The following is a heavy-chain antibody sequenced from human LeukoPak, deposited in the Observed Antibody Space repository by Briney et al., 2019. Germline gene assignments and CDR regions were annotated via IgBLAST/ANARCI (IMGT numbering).Heavy chain of an antibody. D-gene: IGHD2-15*01. CDR2: ISDSGGST. CDR1: GXPFSSYA. Sequence: GGSLGLSCSASGXPFSSYAMHWVRQAPGKGLEYVLAISDSGGSTYYADSVKGRFTISRDNYTNTLYLQKSSLRAEDTAVYFCVRGYSFGPYGMEVWGQGTTVTVSS. V-gene: IGHV3-64D*09. J-gene: IGHJ6*02. CDR3: VRGYSFGPYGMEV.